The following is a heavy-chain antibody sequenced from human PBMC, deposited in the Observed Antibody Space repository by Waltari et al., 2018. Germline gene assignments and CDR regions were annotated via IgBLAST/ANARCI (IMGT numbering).Heavy chain of an antibody. D-gene: IGHD4-17*01. CDR1: GYTFTDYY. Sequence: VQLVQSGAEVKKPGATVKISCKVSGYTFTDYYMHWVQQAPGKGLEWMGGSIPIFGTANYAQKFQGRVTITADESTSTAYMELSSLRSEDTAVYYCATMTTVTPTGYYYGMDVWGQGTTVTVSS. V-gene: IGHV1-69*13. CDR3: ATMTTVTPTGYYYGMDV. CDR2: SIPIFGTA. J-gene: IGHJ6*02.